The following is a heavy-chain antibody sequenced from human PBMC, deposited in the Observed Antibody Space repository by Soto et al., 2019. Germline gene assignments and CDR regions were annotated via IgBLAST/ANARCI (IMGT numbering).Heavy chain of an antibody. CDR3: ERPTLGHMGGSLP. D-gene: IGHD2-21*01. V-gene: IGHV4-38-2*01. CDR1: GYSISSGYY. Sequence: SETLSLTCAVSGYSISSGYYWGWIRQPPGRGLEWIGSISHSGSTYYNPSLKSRVTISVDTSKNQFSLKLSSVTAADTAVYYCERPTLGHMGGSLPWGQGAPVTVSS. CDR2: ISHSGST. J-gene: IGHJ5*02.